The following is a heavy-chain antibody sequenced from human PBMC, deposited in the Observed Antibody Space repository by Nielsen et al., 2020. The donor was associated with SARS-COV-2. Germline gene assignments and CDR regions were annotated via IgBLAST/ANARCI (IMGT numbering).Heavy chain of an antibody. CDR2: ISSSSSYI. CDR1: GFTFSSYS. CDR3: AKDGVVRGDALDL. J-gene: IGHJ3*01. V-gene: IGHV3-21*04. D-gene: IGHD3-10*01. Sequence: GESLKISCAASGFTFSSYSMNWVRQAPGKGLEWVSSISSSSSYIYYADSVKGRFTISRDNAKNSLYLQMNSLRVEDTALYYCAKDGVVRGDALDLWGQGTMVTVSS.